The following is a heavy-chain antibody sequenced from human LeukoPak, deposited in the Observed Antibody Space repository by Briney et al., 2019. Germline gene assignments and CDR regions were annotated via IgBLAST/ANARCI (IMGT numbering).Heavy chain of an antibody. CDR3: AREKPITMVRGVTPRNWFDP. D-gene: IGHD3-10*01. CDR2: IIPIFGTA. V-gene: IGHV1-69*13. CDR1: GGTFSSYA. J-gene: IGHJ5*02. Sequence: SVKVSCKASGGTFSSYAISWVRQAPGQGLEWMGGIIPIFGTANYAQKFQGRVTITADESTSTAYMELRSLRSDDTAVYYCAREKPITMVRGVTPRNWFDPWGQGTLVTVSS.